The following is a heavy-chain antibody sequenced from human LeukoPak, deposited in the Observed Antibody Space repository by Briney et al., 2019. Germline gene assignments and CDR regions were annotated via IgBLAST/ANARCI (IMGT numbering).Heavy chain of an antibody. J-gene: IGHJ6*02. CDR1: KFIFRNYG. CDR2: IKQDGSEK. CDR3: ARVVPASRGMDV. V-gene: IGHV3-7*01. D-gene: IGHD2-2*01. Sequence: PGGSLRLSCVASKFIFRNYGMHWVRQAPGKGLEWVANIKQDGSEKYYVDSVKGRFTISRDNAKNSLYLQMNSLGAEDTAVYYCARVVPASRGMDVWGQGTTVTVSS.